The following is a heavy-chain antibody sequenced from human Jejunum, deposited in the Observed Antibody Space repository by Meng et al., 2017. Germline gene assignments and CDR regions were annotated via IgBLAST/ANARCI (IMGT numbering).Heavy chain of an antibody. CDR3: ASEIDPGSYGVFDS. J-gene: IGHJ4*02. Sequence: GESLKISCAAAGFTFSSYAMNWVRQAPGKGLEWVSGISISGGTTYYADSVKGRFTISRDNSKNTLHLQMNSLRAEDTAVYYCASEIDPGSYGVFDSWGQGTLVTVSS. CDR2: ISISGGTT. V-gene: IGHV3-23*01. D-gene: IGHD3-10*01. CDR1: GFTFSSYA.